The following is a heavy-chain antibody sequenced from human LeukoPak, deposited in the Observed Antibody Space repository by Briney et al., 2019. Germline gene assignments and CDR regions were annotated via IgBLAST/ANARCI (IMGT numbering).Heavy chain of an antibody. D-gene: IGHD2-2*01. J-gene: IGHJ4*02. V-gene: IGHV4-4*02. CDR3: ARDTWDIVVVPAAI. CDR1: GGSISSSNW. Sequence: SETLSLTCAVSGGSISSSNWWSWVRQPPGKGLEWIGEIYHSGSTNYNPSLKSRVTISVDKSKNQFSLKLSSVTAADTAVYYCARDTWDIVVVPAAIWGQGTLVTVSS. CDR2: IYHSGST.